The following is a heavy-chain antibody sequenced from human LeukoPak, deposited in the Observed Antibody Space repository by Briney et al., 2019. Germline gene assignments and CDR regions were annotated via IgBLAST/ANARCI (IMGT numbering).Heavy chain of an antibody. CDR2: IYYSGST. CDR3: ASIIVGANYYYYGMDV. V-gene: IGHV4-39*07. CDR1: GGSISSSSYY. J-gene: IGHJ6*02. Sequence: SETLSLTCTVSGGSISSSSYYWGWIRQPPGKGLEWIGSIYYSGSTYYNPSLKSRVTISVDTSKNQFSLKLSSVTAADTAVYYCASIIVGANYYYYGMDVWGQGTTVTVSS. D-gene: IGHD1-26*01.